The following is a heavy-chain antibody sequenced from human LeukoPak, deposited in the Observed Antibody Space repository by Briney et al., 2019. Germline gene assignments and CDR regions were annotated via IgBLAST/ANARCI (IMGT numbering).Heavy chain of an antibody. CDR3: AREPGFDSSGYLNWFDP. Sequence: VKPSVTLSLTCTVSGGSISSYYWSWIRQPPGKGLEWIACLSCSVSTKYNPSLKSPVTISLDTSKNQLSLKLSSVTAADTAVYYCAREPGFDSSGYLNWFDPWGQGTLVTVSS. CDR1: GGSISSYY. V-gene: IGHV4-59*01. CDR2: LSCSVST. D-gene: IGHD3-22*01. J-gene: IGHJ5*02.